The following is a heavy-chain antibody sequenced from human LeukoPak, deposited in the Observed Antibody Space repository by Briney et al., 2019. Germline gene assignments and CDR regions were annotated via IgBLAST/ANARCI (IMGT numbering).Heavy chain of an antibody. CDR1: GFTFSSYA. D-gene: IGHD2-21*01. Sequence: PGGSLRLSCAASGFTFSSYAMSWVRQAPGKGLEWVSAISGCGVSTYYADYVKGRFTISRDNSKNTLYLQMNSLRAEDTAVYYCAKDRTPLAYRFFDYWGQGTLVTVSS. CDR3: AKDRTPLAYRFFDY. CDR2: ISGCGVST. V-gene: IGHV3-23*01. J-gene: IGHJ4*02.